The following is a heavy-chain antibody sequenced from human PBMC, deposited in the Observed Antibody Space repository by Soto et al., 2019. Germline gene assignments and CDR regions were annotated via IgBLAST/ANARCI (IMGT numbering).Heavy chain of an antibody. J-gene: IGHJ4*02. CDR3: ARLYRLERQGDFDY. CDR1: GGSISSSSYY. Sequence: QLQLQASGPGLVKPSETLSLTCTVSGGSISSSSYYWVWIRQPLGKGLERIGSIYYCGSTYYTPSLKSRVTISVDTSKTQCSVKLSSVTAADTAVYYCARLYRLERQGDFDYWGEGTLVTVSS. V-gene: IGHV4-39*01. CDR2: IYYCGST. D-gene: IGHD1-1*01.